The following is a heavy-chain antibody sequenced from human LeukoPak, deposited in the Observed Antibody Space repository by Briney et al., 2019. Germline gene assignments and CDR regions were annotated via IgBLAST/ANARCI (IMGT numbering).Heavy chain of an antibody. Sequence: GGSLRLSCAASGFTLSSYWMHWVRQVPGKGLVWVSRIKSDGSDTRYADSVKGRFTISRDNAKNSLYLQMNSLRAEDTAVYYCAREGGGFRYCSSTSCYSPYYYYGMDVWGQGTTVTVSS. CDR1: GFTLSSYW. D-gene: IGHD2-2*01. J-gene: IGHJ6*02. CDR2: IKSDGSDT. CDR3: AREGGGFRYCSSTSCYSPYYYYGMDV. V-gene: IGHV3-74*01.